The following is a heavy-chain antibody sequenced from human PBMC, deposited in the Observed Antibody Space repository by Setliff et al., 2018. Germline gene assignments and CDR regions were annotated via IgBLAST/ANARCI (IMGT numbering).Heavy chain of an antibody. V-gene: IGHV4-39*01. CDR2: IYYRGDT. J-gene: IGHJ4*02. Sequence: SETLSLTCTVSGGSISSGVYYWAWIRQPPGKGLEWIGRIYYRGDTYYNASPKSRLTLSVDTSKNQVSLNLRSVTAADTAVYYCARTGTYRYFDYWGQGTQVTVSS. D-gene: IGHD1-1*01. CDR1: GGSISSGVYY. CDR3: ARTGTYRYFDY.